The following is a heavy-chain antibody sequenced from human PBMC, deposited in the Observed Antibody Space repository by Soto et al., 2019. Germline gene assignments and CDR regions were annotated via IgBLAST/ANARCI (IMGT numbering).Heavy chain of an antibody. CDR3: AKPHIVLKVYSDRYGMDV. CDR1: GFTFSDYG. J-gene: IGHJ6*02. V-gene: IGHV3-30*18. Sequence: QGHLVESGGGVVQPGRSLRLSCAASGFTFSDYGVHWVRQTPGKGLEWVAVMSSDGTNKYYADSVKGRFTISRDNSKNALYLQMNSLRAEDTAVYYCAKPHIVLKVYSDRYGMDVLGQGTTVTVSS. CDR2: MSSDGTNK. D-gene: IGHD2-8*01.